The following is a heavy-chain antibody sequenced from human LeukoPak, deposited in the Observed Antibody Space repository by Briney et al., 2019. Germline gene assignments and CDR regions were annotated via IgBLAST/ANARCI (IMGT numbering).Heavy chain of an antibody. J-gene: IGHJ3*02. CDR2: IKQDGSEK. CDR1: GFTFSSYW. V-gene: IGHV3-7*01. CDR3: AREPFGVVTPDAFDI. D-gene: IGHD3-3*01. Sequence: GGSLRLSCAASGFTFSSYWMSWVRQAPGKGLEWVANIKQDGSEKYYVDSVKGRFTISRDNAKNSLYLQMNGLRAEDTAVYYCAREPFGVVTPDAFDIWGQGTTVTVSS.